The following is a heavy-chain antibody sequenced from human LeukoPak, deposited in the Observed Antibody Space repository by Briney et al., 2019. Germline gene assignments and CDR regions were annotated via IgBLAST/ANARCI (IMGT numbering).Heavy chain of an antibody. Sequence: ASMKVSCKASGYTFTSYAMHWVRQAPGQRLEWMGWINAGNGNTKYSQKFQGRVTITRDTSASTAYMDLSSLRSEDTAVYYCASSPFVRTVTTLDYWGQGTLVTVSS. CDR1: GYTFTSYA. D-gene: IGHD4-17*01. CDR3: ASSPFVRTVTTLDY. V-gene: IGHV1-3*01. CDR2: INAGNGNT. J-gene: IGHJ4*02.